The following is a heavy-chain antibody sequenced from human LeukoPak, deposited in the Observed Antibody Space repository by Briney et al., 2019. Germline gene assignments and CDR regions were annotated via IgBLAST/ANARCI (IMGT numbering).Heavy chain of an antibody. J-gene: IGHJ4*02. CDR1: GFTFRDYA. V-gene: IGHV3-23*01. CDR2: ISGSGGRT. D-gene: IGHD3-16*02. Sequence: GGSLRLSCAASGFTFRDYAMSWVRQAPGKGLEWVSGISGSGGRTYYADSVKGRFTISRDNSKNTLYLQMNSLRADDTAVYYCAKDSFSDNGSDRYYFDYWGQGSLVTVSS. CDR3: AKDSFSDNGSDRYYFDY.